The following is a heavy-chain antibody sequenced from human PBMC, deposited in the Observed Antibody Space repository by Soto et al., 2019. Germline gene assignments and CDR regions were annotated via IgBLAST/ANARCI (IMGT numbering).Heavy chain of an antibody. J-gene: IGHJ4*02. D-gene: IGHD6-19*01. CDR2: IKSKTDGGTT. Sequence: PGGSLRLSCAASGFTFSYAWMSWVRQAPGKGLEWVGRIKSKTDGGTTDYAAPVKGRFTISRDDSKNTLYLQMNSLKTEDTAVYYCTTAPRGPYTLSGYDLAVAGTTNYWGQGTLVTVSS. CDR3: TTAPRGPYTLSGYDLAVAGTTNY. CDR1: GFTFSYAW. V-gene: IGHV3-15*01.